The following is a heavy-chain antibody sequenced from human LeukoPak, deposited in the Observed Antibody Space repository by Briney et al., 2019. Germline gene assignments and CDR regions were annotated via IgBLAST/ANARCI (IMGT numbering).Heavy chain of an antibody. D-gene: IGHD6-19*01. J-gene: IGHJ6*02. Sequence: PGRSLRLSCAASGFTFDDYAMHWVRQAPGKGLEWVSGISWNSGSIGYADSVKGRFTISRDNAKNSLYLQMNSLRAEDTALYYCAKYIAVAIKGRDGAYYYGMDVWGQGTTVTVSS. CDR3: AKYIAVAIKGRDGAYYYGMDV. CDR1: GFTFDDYA. CDR2: ISWNSGSI. V-gene: IGHV3-9*01.